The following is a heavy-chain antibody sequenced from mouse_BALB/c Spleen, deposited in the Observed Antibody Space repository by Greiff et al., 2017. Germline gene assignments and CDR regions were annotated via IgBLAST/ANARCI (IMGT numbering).Heavy chain of an antibody. CDR1: GFAFSSYD. CDR3: ARDTWDLFAY. Sequence: DVMLVESGGGLVKPGGSLKLSCAASGFAFSSYDMSWVRQTPEKRLEWVAYISSGGGSTYYPDTVKGRFTISRDNAKNTLFLQMTSLRSEDTAMYYCARDTWDLFAYWGQGTLVTVSA. CDR2: ISSGGGST. D-gene: IGHD4-1*01. V-gene: IGHV5-12-1*01. J-gene: IGHJ3*01.